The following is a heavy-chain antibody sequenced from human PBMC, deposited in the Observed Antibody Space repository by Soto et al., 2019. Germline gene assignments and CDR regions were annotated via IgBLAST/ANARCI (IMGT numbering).Heavy chain of an antibody. D-gene: IGHD4-17*01. Sequence: PGGSLRLSCAASGFTFSSYAMHWVRQAPGKGLEWVAVISYDGSNKYYADSVKGRFTISRDNSKNTLYLQMNSLRAEDTAVYYCARARGYGDYSYEGYYYYGMDVWGQGTTVTVSS. CDR1: GFTFSSYA. J-gene: IGHJ6*02. CDR3: ARARGYGDYSYEGYYYYGMDV. CDR2: ISYDGSNK. V-gene: IGHV3-30-3*01.